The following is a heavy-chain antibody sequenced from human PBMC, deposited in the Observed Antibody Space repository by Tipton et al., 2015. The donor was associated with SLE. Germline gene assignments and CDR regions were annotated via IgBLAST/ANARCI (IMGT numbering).Heavy chain of an antibody. CDR2: VSWDGGDT. J-gene: IGHJ6*02. D-gene: IGHD5-18*01. CDR3: AKDRRGYSYGLYYGMDV. Sequence: SLRLSCAASGFTFRDYTMHWVRQAPGKGLEWVSFVSWDGGDTYYVDSVKGRFTISRDNSKNSLYLQMNSLRSEDTALYYCAKDRRGYSYGLYYGMDVWGQGTTVTVSS. V-gene: IGHV3-43*01. CDR1: GFTFRDYT.